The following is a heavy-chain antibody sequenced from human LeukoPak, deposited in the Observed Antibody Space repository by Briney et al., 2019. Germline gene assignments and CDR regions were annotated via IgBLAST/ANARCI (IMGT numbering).Heavy chain of an antibody. CDR2: INPHSGVT. D-gene: IGHD3-22*01. Sequence: ASVKVSCKASGYSFTGYYVHWVRQAPGQGLEWIGWINPHSGVTNYAEKFQGRVTMTRDTSISTAYMELSRLRSDDTAVYYCARRAVKYDDFDIWGQGTTVTVSS. V-gene: IGHV1-2*02. CDR3: ARRAVKYDDFDI. J-gene: IGHJ3*02. CDR1: GYSFTGYY.